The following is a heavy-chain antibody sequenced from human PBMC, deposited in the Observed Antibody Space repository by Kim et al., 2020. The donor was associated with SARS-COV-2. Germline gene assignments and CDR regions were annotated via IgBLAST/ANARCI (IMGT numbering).Heavy chain of an antibody. V-gene: IGHV1-24*01. CDR2: FDPEDGET. D-gene: IGHD6-6*01. CDR1: GYTLTELS. J-gene: IGHJ5*02. Sequence: ASVKVSCKVSGYTLTELSMHWVRQAPGKGLEWMGGFDPEDGETIYAQKFQGRVTMTEDTSTDTAYMELSSLRSEDTAVYYFATAFAYSSSSGHWFDPWAQGTLVTVSS. CDR3: ATAFAYSSSSGHWFDP.